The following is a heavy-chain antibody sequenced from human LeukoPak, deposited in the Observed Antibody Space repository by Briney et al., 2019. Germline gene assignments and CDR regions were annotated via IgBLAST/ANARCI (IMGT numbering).Heavy chain of an antibody. CDR1: VGSISGDH. J-gene: IGHJ3*01. V-gene: IGHV4-59*08. CDR2: VDYNGST. Sequence: SGTLSLTSTVSVGSISGDHLSSIGQPPRKGGEALGGVDYNGSTNYSPSLRGRVTMSLDMSKNQFSLEMNSVTAADTAMFYCVRLDRQGGGPGDGFDVWGQGTMVTVSS. D-gene: IGHD1-26*01. CDR3: VRLDRQGGGPGDGFDV.